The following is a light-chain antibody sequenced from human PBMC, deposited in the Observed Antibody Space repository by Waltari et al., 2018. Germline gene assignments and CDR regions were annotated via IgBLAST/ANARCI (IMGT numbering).Light chain of an antibody. CDR1: SSDVGGYNY. V-gene: IGLV2-8*01. Sequence: QSALTQPPSASGSPGQSVTISCTGTSSDVGGYNYVSWYQQYPGRAPNLMIYEVTKRPSGVPDRFSGSKSGNTASLTVSGLQADDEADYYCSSYAGSNNYWVFGGGTTLTVL. J-gene: IGLJ3*02. CDR2: EVT. CDR3: SSYAGSNNYWV.